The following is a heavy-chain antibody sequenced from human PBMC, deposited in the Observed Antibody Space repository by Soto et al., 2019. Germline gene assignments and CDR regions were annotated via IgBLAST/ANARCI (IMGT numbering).Heavy chain of an antibody. J-gene: IGHJ4*02. CDR2: ISAYNGNT. CDR1: GYTFTSYG. D-gene: IGHD3-10*01. Sequence: QVQLVQSGAEVKKPGASVKVSRKASGYTFTSYGISWVRQAPGQGLEWMGWISAYNGNTNYAQKLQGRVTMTTDTSXNTAYMELRSLRSDDTAVYYCARVGEMVRGVIMPDYWGQGTLVTVSS. V-gene: IGHV1-18*01. CDR3: ARVGEMVRGVIMPDY.